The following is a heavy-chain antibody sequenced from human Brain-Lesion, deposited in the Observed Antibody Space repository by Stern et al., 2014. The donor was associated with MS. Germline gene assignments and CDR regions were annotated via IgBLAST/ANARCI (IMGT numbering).Heavy chain of an antibody. Sequence: VQLVASGAEVKKPGASVKVSCKASGYTFTGYYMYWVRQAPGHGLEWIGGINPNSGGTHYAQKFQGRVTMTRDTSITTAYMELSRLRYDDTAVYYCARGYYGSGRPQKGMDVWGQGTTVTVSS. V-gene: IGHV1-2*02. J-gene: IGHJ6*02. D-gene: IGHD3-10*01. CDR3: ARGYYGSGRPQKGMDV. CDR1: GYTFTGYY. CDR2: INPNSGGT.